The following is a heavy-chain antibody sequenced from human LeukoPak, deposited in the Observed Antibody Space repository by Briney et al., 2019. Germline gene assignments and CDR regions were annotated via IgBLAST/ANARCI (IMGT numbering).Heavy chain of an antibody. CDR1: GFTFSDYY. CDR2: ISSSGSTI. Sequence: GGSLRPSCAASGFTFSDYYMSWIRQAPGKGLEWVSYISSSGSTIYYADSVKGRFTISRDNSKNTLYLQMNSLRAEDTAVYYCAKDGINGGVGALYDYWGQGTLVTVSS. D-gene: IGHD1-26*01. CDR3: AKDGINGGVGALYDY. J-gene: IGHJ4*02. V-gene: IGHV3-11*01.